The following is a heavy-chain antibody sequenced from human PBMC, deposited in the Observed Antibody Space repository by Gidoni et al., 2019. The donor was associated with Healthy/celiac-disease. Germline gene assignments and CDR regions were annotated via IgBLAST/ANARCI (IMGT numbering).Heavy chain of an antibody. D-gene: IGHD5-12*01. CDR3: AREGGYSGYYKDY. V-gene: IGHV3-74*01. Sequence: EEQLVASGGGSVERGGPLRLPCAASAFTFSSYWMHWVRQAPGKGLVWVSRINSDGSSTSYADSVKGRFTISRDNAKNTLYLQMNSLRAEDTAVYYCAREGGYSGYYKDYWGQGTLVTVSS. CDR1: AFTFSSYW. CDR2: INSDGSST. J-gene: IGHJ4*02.